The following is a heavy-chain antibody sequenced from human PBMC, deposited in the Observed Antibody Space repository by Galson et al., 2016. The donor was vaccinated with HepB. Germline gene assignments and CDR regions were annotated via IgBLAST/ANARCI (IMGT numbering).Heavy chain of an antibody. CDR2: IIPMFGEA. Sequence: SVKVSCKASRGTFSSYVFTWVRQAPGQGLEWMGGIIPMFGEANYARKFQGRVTITADESTSTIFMALSNLRTEDTAVYYCARTYYYDTPGDFAAGAYNYAMDAWGQGTLVTVSS. D-gene: IGHD3-22*01. CDR3: ARTYYYDTPGDFAAGAYNYAMDA. CDR1: RGTFSSYV. J-gene: IGHJ6*02. V-gene: IGHV1-69*13.